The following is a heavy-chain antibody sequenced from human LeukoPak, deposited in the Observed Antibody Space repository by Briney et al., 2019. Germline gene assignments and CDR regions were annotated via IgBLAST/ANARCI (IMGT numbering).Heavy chain of an antibody. D-gene: IGHD1-1*01. CDR3: AKTSDQQLYFKFDF. J-gene: IGHJ4*02. CDR2: IQYDGSYK. CDR1: GFTFSFYG. Sequence: PGGSLRLSCAASGFTFSFYGMHWVRQAPGKGLEWVAFIQYDGSYKFYADSVQGRFSISRDNSKNTLFLQMNSLRPEDTAVYYCAKTSDQQLYFKFDFWGQGTLVTVSS. V-gene: IGHV3-30*02.